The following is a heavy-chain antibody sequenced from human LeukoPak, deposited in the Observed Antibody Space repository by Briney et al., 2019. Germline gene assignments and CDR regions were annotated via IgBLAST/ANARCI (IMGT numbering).Heavy chain of an antibody. J-gene: IGHJ4*02. CDR1: GYTFTSYY. CDR3: ARIYGDVRVGYYFDY. V-gene: IGHV1-46*01. CDR2: INPSGGST. Sequence: ASVNVSCTASGYTFTSYYMHWVRQAPGQGLEWMGIINPSGGSTSYAQKFQGRVTMTRDTSTSTVYMELSSLRSEDTAVYYCARIYGDVRVGYYFDYWRQGTLLTVSS. D-gene: IGHD4-17*01.